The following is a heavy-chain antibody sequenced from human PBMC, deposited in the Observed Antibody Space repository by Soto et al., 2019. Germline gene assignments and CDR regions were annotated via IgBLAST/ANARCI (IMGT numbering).Heavy chain of an antibody. CDR2: ISSNGGDQ. CDR3: ARDYPGTGTIDY. CDR1: GFTFSTYA. D-gene: IGHD1-7*01. V-gene: IGHV3-30-3*01. J-gene: IGHJ4*02. Sequence: QVQLVESGGGVVQPGRSLRLSCAGSGFTFSTYAMHWVRQAPGKGLEWVAVISSNGGDQFYTDSVKGRFTISRVNSKHALFLQMLSLRVEDTALYYCARDYPGTGTIDYLGQGTLVTVSS.